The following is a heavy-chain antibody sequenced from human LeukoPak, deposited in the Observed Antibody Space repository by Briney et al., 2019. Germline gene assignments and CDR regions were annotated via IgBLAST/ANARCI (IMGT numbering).Heavy chain of an antibody. V-gene: IGHV3-21*01. CDR3: AREGIYSGYDPYYFDY. CDR2: ISSSSSYI. J-gene: IGHJ4*02. CDR1: GFTFSSYS. Sequence: GGSLRLSCAASGFTFSSYSMNWVRQAPGKGLEWVSSISSSSSYIYYADSVEGRFTISRDNAKNSLYLQMNSLRAEDTAVYYCAREGIYSGYDPYYFDYWGQGTLVTVSS. D-gene: IGHD5-12*01.